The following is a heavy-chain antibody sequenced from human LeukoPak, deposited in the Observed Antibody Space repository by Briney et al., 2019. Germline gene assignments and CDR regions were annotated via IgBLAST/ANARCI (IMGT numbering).Heavy chain of an antibody. J-gene: IGHJ4*02. CDR3: ARPGSASGYWVH. CDR2: IHSGGRT. CDR1: GFSVSNNY. V-gene: IGHV3-66*01. D-gene: IGHD3-3*01. Sequence: GGSLRLSCAASGFSVSNNYLSWVRQPPGKGLEWVSVIHSGGRTKYADSVRDRFTISRDTAKNTVYLQTNSLRVDDTAAYYCARPGSASGYWVHWGQGTLVTVSS.